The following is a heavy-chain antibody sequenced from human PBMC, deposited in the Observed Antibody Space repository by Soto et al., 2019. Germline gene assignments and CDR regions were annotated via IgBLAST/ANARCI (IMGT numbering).Heavy chain of an antibody. Sequence: TGGSLRLSCAASGLTFSSYAISWVRQAPGKGLEWVSAISGSGGSTYYADSGKGRFTTSRDNSQNTLYLQMNSLRAEDTAVYYCAKDGLDFRSGPEPEYYYYYGMDVWGQGTTVTVSS. CDR3: AKDGLDFRSGPEPEYYYYYGMDV. J-gene: IGHJ6*02. D-gene: IGHD3-3*01. CDR2: ISGSGGST. V-gene: IGHV3-23*01. CDR1: GLTFSSYA.